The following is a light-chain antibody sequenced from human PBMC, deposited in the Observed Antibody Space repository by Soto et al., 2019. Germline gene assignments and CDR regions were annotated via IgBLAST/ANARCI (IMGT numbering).Light chain of an antibody. CDR2: DVS. CDR1: SSDVGGYNY. Sequence: SALTQPASVSGSPGQSITISCTGTSSDVGGYNYVSWYQQHPGKAPKLMIYDVSNRPSGVSNRFSGSKSGNTASLTISGREAEDKADYYCSSNTSSSVYVFGTGTKLTVL. V-gene: IGLV2-14*01. CDR3: SSNTSSSVYV. J-gene: IGLJ1*01.